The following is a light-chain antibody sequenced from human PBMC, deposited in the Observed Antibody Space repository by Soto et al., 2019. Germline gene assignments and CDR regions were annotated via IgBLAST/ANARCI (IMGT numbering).Light chain of an antibody. CDR3: SSYTTTSALGL. V-gene: IGLV2-14*01. Sequence: QSVVTQPAYVSGSPGQSITISCTGTSSDVGGYGFVSWYQQHPGKAPKLLIYEVGNRPSGVSNRFSGSKSGNTASLTISGLQAEDEADYYCSSYTTTSALGLFGGGTKLTVL. J-gene: IGLJ3*02. CDR1: SSDVGGYGF. CDR2: EVG.